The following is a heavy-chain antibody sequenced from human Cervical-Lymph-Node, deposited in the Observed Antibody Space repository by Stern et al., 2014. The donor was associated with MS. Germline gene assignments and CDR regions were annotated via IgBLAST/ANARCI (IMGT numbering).Heavy chain of an antibody. D-gene: IGHD6-13*01. J-gene: IGHJ6*02. CDR2: IWYDAINK. Sequence: VQLVESGGGVVQPGRSLRLSCAASGFTFSSYGMHWVRQAPGQGLAWEAVIWYDAINKAYADSVKCRFTISRDNSKNTLYLQMNSLRAEDTAVYYCARSSSPSPYYYYGMDVWGQGTTVTVSS. CDR1: GFTFSSYG. V-gene: IGHV3-33*01. CDR3: ARSSSPSPYYYYGMDV.